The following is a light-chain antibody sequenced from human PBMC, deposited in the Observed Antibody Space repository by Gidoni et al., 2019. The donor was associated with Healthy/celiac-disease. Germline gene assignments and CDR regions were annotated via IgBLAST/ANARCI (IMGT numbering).Light chain of an antibody. CDR1: SSNIGSKS. J-gene: IGLJ3*02. CDR3: AAWDDSLSGWV. Sequence: QSVLTQPPSASGTPGQRVIISCSGSSSNIGSKSVNWFQQLPGTAPKLLIYSNNQRPSGVPDRFSGSKSGASASLAISGLQSEDEADYYCAAWDDSLSGWVFGGGTKLTVL. V-gene: IGLV1-44*01. CDR2: SNN.